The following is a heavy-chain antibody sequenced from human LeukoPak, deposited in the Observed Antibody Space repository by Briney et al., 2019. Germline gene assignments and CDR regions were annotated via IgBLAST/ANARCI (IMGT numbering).Heavy chain of an antibody. CDR2: IKGGGSEK. Sequence: GGSLRLSCAAAGFTFSGHWMSWVRQAPGKGLEWVATIKGGGSEKFYVDSVKGRFTISRDDAENSLQLQMNSLRDEDTAVYYCAKGVLEKWGQGTLVSVSS. V-gene: IGHV3-7*01. CDR3: AKGVLEK. J-gene: IGHJ4*02. CDR1: GFTFSGHW.